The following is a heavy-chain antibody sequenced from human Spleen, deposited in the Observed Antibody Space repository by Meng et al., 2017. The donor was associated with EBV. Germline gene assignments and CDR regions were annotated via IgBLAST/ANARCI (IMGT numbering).Heavy chain of an antibody. J-gene: IGHJ4*02. CDR2: INPSGGST. V-gene: IGHV1-46*01. CDR3: ARDQVGAFDY. D-gene: IGHD1-26*01. CDR1: EYTFTSYY. Sequence: QVQLVQAGAEVKKTWASVKVSVKSSEYTFTSYYMHWVRQVPVQGLEWMGIINPSGGSTSYAQKFQGRVTMTRDTSTSTVYMELSSLRSEDTAVYYCARDQVGAFDYWGQGTLVTVSS.